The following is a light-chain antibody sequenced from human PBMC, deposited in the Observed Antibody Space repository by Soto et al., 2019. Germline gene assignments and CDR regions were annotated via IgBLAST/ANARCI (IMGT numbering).Light chain of an antibody. CDR2: DAS. Sequence: DIQMTQSPSTLSASVGDRVTITCRASQSLSGLLAWYQQKPGKAPKLLIYDASSLESGVPSRFSGSGSGTEFTLTVSSLQPDDFATYFCQQYSSYWTVGQGTKVEIK. CDR3: QQYSSYWT. V-gene: IGKV1-5*01. J-gene: IGKJ1*01. CDR1: QSLSGL.